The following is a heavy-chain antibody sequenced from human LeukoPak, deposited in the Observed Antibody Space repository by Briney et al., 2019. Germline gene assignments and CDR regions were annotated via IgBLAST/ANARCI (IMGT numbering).Heavy chain of an antibody. Sequence: SETLSLTCSVYGGSFIDSFWSSIRQTPGKGLEWIGEIDDGGNTNSNPSFMSRLLVSINKTNKEFRLVMRSVTAADTAVYYCGRFFRFTGGDWGDAFDIWSQGATVIVSS. J-gene: IGHJ3*02. CDR2: IDDGGNT. D-gene: IGHD2-21*02. CDR3: GRFFRFTGGDWGDAFDI. V-gene: IGHV4-34*01. CDR1: GGSFIDSF.